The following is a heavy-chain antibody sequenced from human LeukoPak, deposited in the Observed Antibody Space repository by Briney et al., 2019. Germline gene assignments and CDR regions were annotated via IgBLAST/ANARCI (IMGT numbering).Heavy chain of an antibody. CDR2: IYSGSST. D-gene: IGHD3-22*01. CDR3: ARVAGSGYYEYYFDY. CDR1: GFTVSSNY. V-gene: IGHV3-53*01. J-gene: IGHJ4*02. Sequence: GGSLRLSCAASGFTVSSNYMSWVRQAPGKGLEWVSVIYSGSSTYYADSVKGRFTISRDNSKNTLYLQMNSLRAEDTAVYYCARVAGSGYYEYYFDYWGQGTLVTVSS.